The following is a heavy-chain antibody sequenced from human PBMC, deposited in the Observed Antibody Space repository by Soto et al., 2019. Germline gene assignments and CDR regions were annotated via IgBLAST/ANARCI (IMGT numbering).Heavy chain of an antibody. CDR1: GGSISSSSYY. Sequence: QLQLQELGPGLVKPSETLSLTCTVSGGSISSSSYYWGWIRQPPGKGLEWIGSIYYSGSTYYNPSLKSRVTISVDTSKNQFSLKLSSVTAADTAVYYCARLQNDFWSGYYMDVWGKGTKVTV. CDR2: IYYSGST. V-gene: IGHV4-39*01. D-gene: IGHD3-3*01. CDR3: ARLQNDFWSGYYMDV. J-gene: IGHJ6*03.